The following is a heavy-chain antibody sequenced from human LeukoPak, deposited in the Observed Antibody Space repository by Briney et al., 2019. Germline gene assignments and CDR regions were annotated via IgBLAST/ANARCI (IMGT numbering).Heavy chain of an antibody. V-gene: IGHV3-30-3*01. CDR2: ISYDGSNK. CDR3: AREGAYQLLSSYYFYGMDV. CDR1: GFIFRNHA. Sequence: GGSLRLSCAASGFIFRNHAIHWVRQAPGKGPDWVAVISYDGSNKYYADSVKGRFTISRDNSKNTLYLQMNSLRAEDTALYYCAREGAYQLLSSYYFYGMDVWGQGTTVTVSS. D-gene: IGHD1-26*01. J-gene: IGHJ6*02.